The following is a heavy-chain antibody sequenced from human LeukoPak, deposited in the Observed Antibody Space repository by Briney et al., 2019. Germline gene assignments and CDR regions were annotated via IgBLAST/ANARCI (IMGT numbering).Heavy chain of an antibody. CDR2: IYYSGST. CDR3: AREEAAAGYNDY. V-gene: IGHV4-59*01. J-gene: IGHJ4*02. Sequence: SETLSLTCTVSGGSISSYYWSWIRQPPGKGLEWIGYIYYSGSTNYNPSLKSRVTISVDTSKNQFSLKLSSVTAADTAVYYCAREEAAAGYNDYWGQGTLVTVSS. CDR1: GGSISSYY. D-gene: IGHD6-13*01.